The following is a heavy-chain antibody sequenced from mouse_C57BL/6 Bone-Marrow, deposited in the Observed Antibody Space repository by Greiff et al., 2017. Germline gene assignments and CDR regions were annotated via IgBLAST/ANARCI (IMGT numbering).Heavy chain of an antibody. Sequence: EVQLKQSGAELVKPGASVKLSCTASGFNIKDYYMHWVKQRTEQGLEWIGRIDPEDGETKYAPKFQGKATLTADTSSNTAYMQLSSLTSEDTAVYCCASTRVVAKRCFDVGGTGTTVTVSS. D-gene: IGHD1-1*01. CDR2: IDPEDGET. J-gene: IGHJ1*03. CDR3: ASTRVVAKRCFDV. CDR1: GFNIKDYY. V-gene: IGHV14-2*01.